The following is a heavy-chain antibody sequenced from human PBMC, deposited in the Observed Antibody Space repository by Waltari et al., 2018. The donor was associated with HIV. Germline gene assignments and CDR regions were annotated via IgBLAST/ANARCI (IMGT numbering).Heavy chain of an antibody. J-gene: IGHJ6*02. Sequence: QVQLQQWGAGLLKPSETLSLTCAVYGGSFSGYYLRWIRQPPGQGTEWIGEINHRGSTNYNPSLKSRVIISVDTSMNQFSLKLSSGTAADTAVYYCARARYCSSTRCYTKGRRNSFYYYALDVWGQGTTVTVSS. CDR2: INHRGST. CDR1: GGSFSGYY. V-gene: IGHV4-34*01. CDR3: ARARYCSSTRCYTKGRRNSFYYYALDV. D-gene: IGHD2-2*02.